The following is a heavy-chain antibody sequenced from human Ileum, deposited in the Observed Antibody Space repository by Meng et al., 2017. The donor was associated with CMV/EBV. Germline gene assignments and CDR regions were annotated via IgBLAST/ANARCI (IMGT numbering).Heavy chain of an antibody. D-gene: IGHD6-13*01. J-gene: IGHJ4*02. V-gene: IGHV3-74*01. CDR2: LNTDGSTT. Sequence: GGSLKISCAASGFAFSGYWMHWVRQAPGKGLVWVSRLNTDGSTTNYADSVKGRFTISRDNARNTLYLQMNSLRAEDTAVYYCASSIEATGDHWGQGTLVTVSS. CDR1: GFAFSGYW. CDR3: ASSIEATGDH.